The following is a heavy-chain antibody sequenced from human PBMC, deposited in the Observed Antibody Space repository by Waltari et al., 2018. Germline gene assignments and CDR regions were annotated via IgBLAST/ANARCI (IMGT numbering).Heavy chain of an antibody. V-gene: IGHV1-69*09. CDR2: IIPILGLA. CDR1: GYTFSSHW. CDR3: ARSGDRAMVVDY. J-gene: IGHJ4*02. D-gene: IGHD5-18*01. Sequence: QVQLVQSGAEVKKPGASVKVSCKASGYTFSSHWMHWVRQAPGQGLEWMGRIIPILGLANYAQKLQGRLTITADKSTSTAYMELSSLRSEDTAVYYCARSGDRAMVVDYWGQGTLVTVSS.